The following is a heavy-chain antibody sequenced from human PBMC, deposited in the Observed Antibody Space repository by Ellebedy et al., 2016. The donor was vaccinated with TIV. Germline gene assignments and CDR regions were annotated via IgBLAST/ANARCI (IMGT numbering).Heavy chain of an antibody. CDR2: IIPIFGTA. CDR1: GGTFSSYA. J-gene: IGHJ6*02. CDR3: ASISNRYCSGGSCYSEEESYYYYGMDV. V-gene: IGHV1-69*13. D-gene: IGHD2-15*01. Sequence: SVKVSXXASGGTFSSYAISWVRQAPGQGLEWMGGIIPIFGTANYAQKFQGRVTITADESTSTAYMELSSLRSEDTAVYYCASISNRYCSGGSCYSEEESYYYYGMDVWGQGTTVTVSS.